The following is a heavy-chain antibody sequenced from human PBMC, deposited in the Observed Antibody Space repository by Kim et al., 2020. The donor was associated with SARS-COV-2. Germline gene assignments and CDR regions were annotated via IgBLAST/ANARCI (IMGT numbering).Heavy chain of an antibody. CDR3: AGPVSGPYLLAPADY. CDR1: GFTFSSYS. CDR2: ISSSSSYI. D-gene: IGHD1-26*01. J-gene: IGHJ4*02. V-gene: IGHV3-21*01. Sequence: GGSLRLSCAASGFTFSSYSMNWVRQAPGKGLEWVSSISSSSSYIYYTDSVKGRFTISRDNAKNSLYLQMNSLRAEDTAVYYCAGPVSGPYLLAPADYWGQGTMVTVSS.